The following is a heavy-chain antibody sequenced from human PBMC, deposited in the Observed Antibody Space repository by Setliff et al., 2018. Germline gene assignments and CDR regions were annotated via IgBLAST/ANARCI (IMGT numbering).Heavy chain of an antibody. Sequence: SETLSLTCAVYGGAFSDFSWKWIRQPPGRGLEWIGEINHSGSTNYNPSRVTISLDTSKNQFSLTLSSVTAADTAVYYCARVGGGDGGNSPPLILNGFDYWGQGTLVTVSS. J-gene: IGHJ4*02. CDR3: ARVGGGDGGNSPPLILNGFDY. CDR1: GGAFSDFS. CDR2: INHSGST. V-gene: IGHV4-34*01. D-gene: IGHD2-21*02.